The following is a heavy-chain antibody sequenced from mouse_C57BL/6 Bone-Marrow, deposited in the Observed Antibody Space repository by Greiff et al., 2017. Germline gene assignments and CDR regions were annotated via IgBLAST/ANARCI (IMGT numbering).Heavy chain of an antibody. V-gene: IGHV14-1*01. Sequence: EVQLQQSGAELVRPGASVKLSCTASGFTITDYYMHWVKQRPEQGLEWIGRIDPEDGDTEYAPKFQGKATMTVDTASNTAYLQLSSLTSEYTAVDYCTTPFTTVVGTRAYWGQGTLVTGSA. J-gene: IGHJ3*01. CDR2: IDPEDGDT. CDR3: TTPFTTVVGTRAY. D-gene: IGHD1-1*01. CDR1: GFTITDYY.